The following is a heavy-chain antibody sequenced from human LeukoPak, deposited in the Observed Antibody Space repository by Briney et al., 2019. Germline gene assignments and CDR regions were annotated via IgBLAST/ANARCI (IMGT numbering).Heavy chain of an antibody. D-gene: IGHD6-19*01. CDR3: AKAAVAGSYYYYYYMDV. V-gene: IGHV3-23*01. CDR1: GFTFSSYA. CDR2: ISGSGGST. Sequence: GGSLRPSCAASGFTFSSYAMSWVRQAPGKGLEWVSAISGSGGSTYYADSVKGRFTISRDNSKNTLYLQMNSLRAEDTAVYYCAKAAVAGSYYYYYYMDVWGKGTTVTVSS. J-gene: IGHJ6*03.